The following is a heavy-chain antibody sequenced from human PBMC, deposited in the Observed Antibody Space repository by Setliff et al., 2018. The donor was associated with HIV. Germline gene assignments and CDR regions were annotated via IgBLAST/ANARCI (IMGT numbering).Heavy chain of an antibody. Sequence: GGSLRLSCAASGFTFSGSWMHWVRQAPGEGLVWISRINSDGRSTIYADSVKGRFTISRDNAKNTLYLQLNSLRVEDTAVYFCARILSSRGIIEAYYYAMDVWGQGTTVTVSS. V-gene: IGHV3-74*01. CDR2: INSDGRST. D-gene: IGHD3-10*01. J-gene: IGHJ6*02. CDR3: ARILSSRGIIEAYYYAMDV. CDR1: GFTFSGSW.